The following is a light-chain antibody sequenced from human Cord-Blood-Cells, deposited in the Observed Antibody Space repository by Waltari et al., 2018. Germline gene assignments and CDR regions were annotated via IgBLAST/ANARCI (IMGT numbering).Light chain of an antibody. CDR3: AAWDDSLSGWV. Sequence: QSVLTQPPSASGPPGQRVTISCSGSSPTLGPNYVYWYQQPPGTAPKLLIYRNNQRPSGVPDRFSGSKSGTSASLAISGLRTEDEADYYCAAWDDSLSGWVFGGGTKLTVL. V-gene: IGLV1-47*01. J-gene: IGLJ3*02. CDR1: SPTLGPNY. CDR2: RNN.